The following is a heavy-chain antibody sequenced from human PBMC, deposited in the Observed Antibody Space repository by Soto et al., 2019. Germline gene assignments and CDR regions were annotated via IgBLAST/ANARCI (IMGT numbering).Heavy chain of an antibody. Sequence: QTLSLTCAISGDSVFSSTAAWNWIRQSPSRGLEWLGRTYYRSKWYNDYAVSVKSRITINPDTSKHQFSLQLNSVTPEDTTVYYCARDRSGSGWFNAFDIWGQGIQVTVSS. D-gene: IGHD6-19*01. CDR1: GDSVFSSTAA. CDR2: TYYRSKWYN. V-gene: IGHV6-1*01. J-gene: IGHJ3*02. CDR3: ARDRSGSGWFNAFDI.